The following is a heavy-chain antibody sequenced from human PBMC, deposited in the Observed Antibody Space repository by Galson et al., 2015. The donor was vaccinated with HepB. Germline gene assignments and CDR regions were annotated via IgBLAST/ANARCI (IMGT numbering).Heavy chain of an antibody. CDR3: ARVADSHYGDHTHFDS. CDR1: GFTFSIYA. V-gene: IGHV3-30*04. D-gene: IGHD4-17*01. Sequence: SLRLSCAASGFTFSIYAIHWVRQAPGKGLEWVALISSDGSNKYYADSVRGRFTISRDNSKNTLYLQVNSLSVEDTAMYYCARVADSHYGDHTHFDSWGQGALVTVSS. CDR2: ISSDGSNK. J-gene: IGHJ4*02.